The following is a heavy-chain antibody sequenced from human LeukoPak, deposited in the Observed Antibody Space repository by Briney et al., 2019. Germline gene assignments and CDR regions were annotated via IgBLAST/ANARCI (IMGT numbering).Heavy chain of an antibody. CDR1: GFTFSDYY. CDR2: ISSSGSTI. CDR3: ARATLSNYYDSSGYLDY. J-gene: IGHJ4*02. Sequence: PGGSLRLSCAASGFTFSDYYMSWIRQAPGKGLEWVSYISSSGSTIYYADSVKGRFTISRDNAKNSLYLQMNSLRAEDTAVYYCARATLSNYYDSSGYLDYWGQGTLVTVSS. V-gene: IGHV3-11*01. D-gene: IGHD3-22*01.